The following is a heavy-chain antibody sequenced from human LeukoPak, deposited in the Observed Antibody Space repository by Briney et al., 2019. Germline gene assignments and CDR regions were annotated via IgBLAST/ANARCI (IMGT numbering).Heavy chain of an antibody. Sequence: ASVKVSFKSSGYAFTSYSIVWVRQAPGQGLEWMGWIHPHSGGTAYGKTFQGRGTMTMDTSISTAYMELSSLTSEDTALYYCERDGAVAGTAYPEYWGQGTLVTVSS. CDR2: IHPHSGGT. D-gene: IGHD6-19*01. CDR3: ERDGAVAGTAYPEY. J-gene: IGHJ4*02. V-gene: IGHV1-2*02. CDR1: GYAFTSYS.